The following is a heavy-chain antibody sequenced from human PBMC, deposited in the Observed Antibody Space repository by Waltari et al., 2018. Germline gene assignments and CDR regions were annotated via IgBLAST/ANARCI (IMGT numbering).Heavy chain of an antibody. CDR1: GGSITSYH. CDR2: IYSRGST. V-gene: IGHV4-4*07. J-gene: IGHJ4*02. CDR3: ARDWAAVADYYFDY. Sequence: VQLQESGPGLVKPSETMSLTRTVPGGSITSYHWSWNRQPAGKGPEWIGRIYSRGSTNYNPSLRSRVTMSVDTSKNQFSLKLNSVTAADTAVYYCARDWAAVADYYFDYWGQGTLVTVSS. D-gene: IGHD6-19*01.